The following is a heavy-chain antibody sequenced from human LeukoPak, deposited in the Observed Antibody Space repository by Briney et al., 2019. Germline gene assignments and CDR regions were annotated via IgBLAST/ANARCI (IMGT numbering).Heavy chain of an antibody. CDR3: ARGRGYSYGYIDY. Sequence: SETLSLTCAVYGVSFSGYYWSWIRQPPGKGLEWIGEINHSGSTNYNPSLKSRVTISVDTSKNQFSLKLSSVTAADTAVYYCARGRGYSYGYIDYWGQGTLVTVSS. CDR2: INHSGST. D-gene: IGHD5-18*01. J-gene: IGHJ4*02. CDR1: GVSFSGYY. V-gene: IGHV4-34*01.